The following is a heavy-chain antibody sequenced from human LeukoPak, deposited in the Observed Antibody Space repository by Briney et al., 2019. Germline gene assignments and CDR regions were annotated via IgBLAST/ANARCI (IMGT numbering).Heavy chain of an antibody. CDR2: INPNSGGT. J-gene: IGHJ4*02. Sequence: ASVKVSCKASGYTLTGYYMHWVRQAPGQGLEWMGWINPNSGGTNYAQKFQGRVTMTRDTSISTAYMELSRLRSDDTAVYYCARFSDYGDCFDYWGQGTLATVSS. CDR3: ARFSDYGDCFDY. V-gene: IGHV1-2*02. D-gene: IGHD4-17*01. CDR1: GYTLTGYY.